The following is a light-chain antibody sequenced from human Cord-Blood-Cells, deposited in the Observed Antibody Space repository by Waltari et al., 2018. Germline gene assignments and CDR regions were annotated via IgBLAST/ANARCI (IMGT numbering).Light chain of an antibody. CDR3: QSADSSGTWV. V-gene: IGLV3-25*02. CDR2: KDS. J-gene: IGLJ3*02. Sequence: SYEPTQPPSVSVSPGQTARITCPGDALPKQYAYWYQQKPGQAPVLVIYKDSERPSGIPERFSGSSSGTTVTLTISGVQAEDEADYYCQSADSSGTWVFGGGTKLTVL. CDR1: ALPKQY.